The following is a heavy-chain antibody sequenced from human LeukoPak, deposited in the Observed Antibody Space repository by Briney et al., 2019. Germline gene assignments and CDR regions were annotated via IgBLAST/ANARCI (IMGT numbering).Heavy chain of an antibody. J-gene: IGHJ4*02. CDR2: INPNSGGT. Sequence: ASVKVSCKASAYTFTAYFLHWVRQAPGQGLEWMGRINPNSGGTNYAQKFQGRVTMTWDTSISTAYMGLSSLRSDDTAVYYCARDNSPLDFDYWGQGTLVTVSS. D-gene: IGHD2-21*01. CDR1: AYTFTAYF. CDR3: ARDNSPLDFDY. V-gene: IGHV1-2*06.